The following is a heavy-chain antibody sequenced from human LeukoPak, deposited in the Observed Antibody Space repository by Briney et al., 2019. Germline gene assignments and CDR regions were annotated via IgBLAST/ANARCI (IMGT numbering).Heavy chain of an antibody. V-gene: IGHV4-61*02. CDR2: IYTSGST. Sequence: SETLSLTCTVSGGSISSGSYYWSWIRQPAGKGLEWIGRIYTSGSTNYNPSLKSRVTISVDTSKNQFPLKLSSVTAADTAVYYCAGANYDFWSGYYRGDYWGQGTQVTVSS. D-gene: IGHD3-3*01. J-gene: IGHJ4*02. CDR1: GGSISSGSYY. CDR3: AGANYDFWSGYYRGDY.